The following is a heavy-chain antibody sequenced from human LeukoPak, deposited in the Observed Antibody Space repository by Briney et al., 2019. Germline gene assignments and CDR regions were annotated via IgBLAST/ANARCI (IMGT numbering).Heavy chain of an antibody. V-gene: IGHV1-8*01. CDR1: GYTFTSYD. J-gene: IGHJ3*02. CDR2: RNPNSGNT. Sequence: ASVKVSCKASGYTFTSYDINWVRQATGQGLEWMGCRNPNSGNTGYAQKFQGRVTMTRNTSISTAYMELSSLRSEDTAVYYCATSGAVAGDGTVAFDIWGQGTMVTVSS. D-gene: IGHD6-19*01. CDR3: ATSGAVAGDGTVAFDI.